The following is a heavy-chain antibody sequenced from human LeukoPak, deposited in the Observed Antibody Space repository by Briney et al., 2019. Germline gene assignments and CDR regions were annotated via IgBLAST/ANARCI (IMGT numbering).Heavy chain of an antibody. CDR3: ARIRSIAYCGGDCQPNDY. CDR2: IIPIFGTA. V-gene: IGHV1-69*13. Sequence: SVKLSCKASGGTFSSYAISWVRQAPGQGLEWMGGIIPIFGTANYAQKFQGRVTITADESTSTAYMELSSLRSEDTAVYYCARIRSIAYCGGDCQPNDYWGQGTLVTVSS. CDR1: GGTFSSYA. D-gene: IGHD2-21*02. J-gene: IGHJ4*02.